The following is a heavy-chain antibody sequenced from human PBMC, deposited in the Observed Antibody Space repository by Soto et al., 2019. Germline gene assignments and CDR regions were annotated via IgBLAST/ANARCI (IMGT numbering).Heavy chain of an antibody. Sequence: QSGPRVRNLGATLKFRARVPGFTFSDSVVPWGDRPPVQGFEWMGWITASNVNTKYAQNPQGRVTMRTDTSTSTAYMELWRLRFDDTAVYYCARGYSYGSYWYFDLWGRGTLVTVSS. J-gene: IGHJ2*01. CDR3: ARGYSYGSYWYFDL. V-gene: IGHV1-18*04. D-gene: IGHD5-18*01. CDR1: GFTFSDSV. CDR2: ITASNVNT.